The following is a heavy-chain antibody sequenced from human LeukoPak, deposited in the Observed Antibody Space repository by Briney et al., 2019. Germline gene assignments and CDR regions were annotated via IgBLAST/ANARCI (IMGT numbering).Heavy chain of an antibody. V-gene: IGHV3-30*02. CDR1: GFTFSSFG. J-gene: IGHJ4*02. D-gene: IGHD1-1*01. Sequence: TGGSLRLSCAASGFTFSSFGMHWVRQAPGKGLEWVGFIRFDGDDKYSADSVKGRFSISRDNSKNTLYLQMNSLRAEDTAVYYCAREGGTGFDYWGQGTLVTVSS. CDR3: AREGGTGFDY. CDR2: IRFDGDDK.